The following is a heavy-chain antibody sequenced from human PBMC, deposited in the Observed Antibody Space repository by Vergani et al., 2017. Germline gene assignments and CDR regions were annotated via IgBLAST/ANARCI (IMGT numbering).Heavy chain of an antibody. CDR2: ISGSSSYV. J-gene: IGHJ4*02. V-gene: IGHV3-21*02. CDR1: GFSFSSYS. D-gene: IGHD2-8*01. CDR3: ARGLWDCTHIRCSPPSY. Sequence: ELQLLESGGGLVKPGGSLRLSCAASGFSFSSYSMNWVRQAPGKGLEWVASISGSSSYVFYRDSVEGRFTITRDNANKSVYLQMNSLRAEDTAMYFCARGLWDCTHIRCSPPSYWGQGTQVTVSS.